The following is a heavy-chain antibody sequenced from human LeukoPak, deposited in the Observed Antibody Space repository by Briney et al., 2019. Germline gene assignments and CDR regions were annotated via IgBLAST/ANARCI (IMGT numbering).Heavy chain of an antibody. CDR3: ARGGISTLDY. V-gene: IGHV4-59*01. CDR1: GGSISSYY. J-gene: IGHJ4*02. CDR2: IYYSGST. Sequence: PSETLSLTCTVSGGSISSYYWSWLRQPPGKGLEWIGYIYYSGSTNYNPSLKSRVTISVDTSKNQFSLKLSSVTAADTAVYYCARGGISTLDYWGQGTLVTVSS.